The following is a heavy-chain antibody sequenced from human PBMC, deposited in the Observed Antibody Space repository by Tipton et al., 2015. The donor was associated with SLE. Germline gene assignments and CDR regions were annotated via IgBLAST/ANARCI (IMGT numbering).Heavy chain of an antibody. J-gene: IGHJ6*02. CDR1: GFTFSSHW. D-gene: IGHD3-22*01. CDR3: GRGVYSESSVGMDV. V-gene: IGHV3-74*01. Sequence: SLRLSCAASGFTFSSHWMYWVRQVAGKGLVWVSRINRDGSTAYYADSVTGRFAVSRDNAKNTLYLQMHSLRVDDTAVYYCGRGVYSESSVGMDVWGQGTTVTVSS. CDR2: INRDGSTA.